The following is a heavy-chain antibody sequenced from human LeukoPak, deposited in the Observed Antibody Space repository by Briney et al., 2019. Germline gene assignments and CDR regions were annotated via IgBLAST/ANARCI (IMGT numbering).Heavy chain of an antibody. D-gene: IGHD3-22*01. J-gene: IGHJ3*02. CDR3: ARDLDTSGYYCSDAFDI. Sequence: ASVKVSCKASGYTFTRYGISWVRQAPGQGLEWMGWISAYNGNTNFAQKFQGRVTMTTDTSTSTASMELWSLRSDDTAVYYCARDLDTSGYYCSDAFDIWGHGTMVTVSS. CDR1: GYTFTRYG. CDR2: ISAYNGNT. V-gene: IGHV1-18*01.